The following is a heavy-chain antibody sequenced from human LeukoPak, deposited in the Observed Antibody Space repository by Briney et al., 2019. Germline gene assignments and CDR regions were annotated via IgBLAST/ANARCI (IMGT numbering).Heavy chain of an antibody. CDR3: TTGGRITMVRGVYYMNPFDY. CDR1: GYTLTELF. CDR2: FDPEDGKT. Sequence: VASVKVSCKVSGYTLTELFMHWVLQAPGKGLEWMGSFDPEDGKTIYAQKFQGRVTMTEDTSTDTAYMELSSLRSEDTAVYYCTTGGRITMVRGVYYMNPFDYWGQGALVTVSS. D-gene: IGHD3-10*01. V-gene: IGHV1-24*01. J-gene: IGHJ4*02.